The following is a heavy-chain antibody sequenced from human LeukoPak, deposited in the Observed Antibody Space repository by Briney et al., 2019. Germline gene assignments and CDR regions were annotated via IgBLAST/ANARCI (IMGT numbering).Heavy chain of an antibody. J-gene: IGHJ6*03. Sequence: GGSLRLSCAASGFTFSSYVMHWVRQAPGKGLEWVAFIRYDGSNKYYADSVKGRFTISRDNPKNTLYLQMNSLRAEDTAVYYCAKDGVLAGRYYYYYYMDVWGKGTTVTISS. CDR1: GFTFSSYV. V-gene: IGHV3-30*02. D-gene: IGHD6-19*01. CDR3: AKDGVLAGRYYYYYYMDV. CDR2: IRYDGSNK.